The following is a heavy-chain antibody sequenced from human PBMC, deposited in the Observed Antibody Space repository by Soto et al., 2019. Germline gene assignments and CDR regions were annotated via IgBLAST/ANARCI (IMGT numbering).Heavy chain of an antibody. Sequence: GGSLRLSCAASGFTFSNYAMTWVRQAPGKGLEWVSSIGGNGGSTYYADSVKGRFTISRDNSKNTLYLQMNSLRAGDTAVFYCAKAYGDFNFQHWGQGALVTVSS. CDR2: IGGNGGST. D-gene: IGHD4-17*01. CDR1: GFTFSNYA. J-gene: IGHJ1*01. V-gene: IGHV3-23*01. CDR3: AKAYGDFNFQH.